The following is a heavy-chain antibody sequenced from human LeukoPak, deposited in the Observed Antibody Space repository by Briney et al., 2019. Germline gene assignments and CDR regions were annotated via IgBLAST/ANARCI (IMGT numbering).Heavy chain of an antibody. CDR1: GYSFTSYW. CDR2: IYPGDSDT. D-gene: IGHD3-22*01. V-gene: IGHV5-51*01. Sequence: LGESLKISCKGSGYSFTSYWIGWVRQMPGKGLEWMGIIYPGDSDTRYSPSFQGQVTISADKSISTAYLQWSSLKASDTAMYYCARPWLAEYYYDSSGYYYWGQGTLVTVSS. J-gene: IGHJ4*02. CDR3: ARPWLAEYYYDSSGYYY.